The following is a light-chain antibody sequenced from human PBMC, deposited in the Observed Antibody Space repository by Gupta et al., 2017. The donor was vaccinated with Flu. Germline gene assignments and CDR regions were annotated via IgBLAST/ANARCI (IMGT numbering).Light chain of an antibody. V-gene: IGKV3-15*01. J-gene: IGKJ4*01. CDR2: GAS. CDR1: QSVSGN. Sequence: LSVSPVERATLSCRAIQSVSGNLAWYQQKPGQAPRLLIYGASTRATGIPARFSGSGSGTEFTLTISSRQSEDFAVYYCQQYNKWPPLTFGGGTKVEIK. CDR3: QQYNKWPPLT.